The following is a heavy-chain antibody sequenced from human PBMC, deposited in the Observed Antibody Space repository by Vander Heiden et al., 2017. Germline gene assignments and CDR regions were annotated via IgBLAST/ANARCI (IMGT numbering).Heavy chain of an antibody. V-gene: IGHV1-69*01. Sequence: QVQLVQSGAEVKTPGSSVKVSCKASGGTFSSYAISWVRQAPGQGLEWMGGIIPIFGTANYAQKFQGRVTITADESTSTAYMELSSLRSEDTAVYYCARDPGTYYYDSSGYQYYYYYGMDVWGQGTTVTVSS. D-gene: IGHD3-22*01. CDR1: GGTFSSYA. J-gene: IGHJ6*02. CDR3: ARDPGTYYYDSSGYQYYYYYGMDV. CDR2: IIPIFGTA.